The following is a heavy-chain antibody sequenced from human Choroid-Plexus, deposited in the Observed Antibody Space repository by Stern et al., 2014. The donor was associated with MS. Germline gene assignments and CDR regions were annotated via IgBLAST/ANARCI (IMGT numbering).Heavy chain of an antibody. Sequence: VQLVESGGGVVQPGRPLRLSCVASGFTFGSCAMHWVRQAPGKGLEWGAGVSYDGSNKYYADSVKGRFTISRDNSQNTLYMQMSSLRPEDMAVYYCAKDRQYLTYFFDHWGQGSLVTVSS. J-gene: IGHJ5*02. D-gene: IGHD2/OR15-2a*01. CDR1: GFTFGSCA. CDR3: AKDRQYLTYFFDH. CDR2: VSYDGSNK. V-gene: IGHV3-30*18.